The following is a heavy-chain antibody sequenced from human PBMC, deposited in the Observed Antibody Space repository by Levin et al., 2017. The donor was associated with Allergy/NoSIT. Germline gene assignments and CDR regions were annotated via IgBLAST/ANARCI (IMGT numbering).Heavy chain of an antibody. D-gene: IGHD6-19*01. CDR2: ISKDGSNI. J-gene: IGHJ4*01. V-gene: IGHV3-30*18. CDR3: ANKVPYHAGYATGWYDYLDY. Sequence: GGSLRLSCAASGFTFSSYGMHWVRQAPGKGLEWVAVISKDGSNIYYADSVKGRFTISRDNTKNTLYLQMNSLRAEDTAVYYCANKVPYHAGYATGWYDYLDYWGHGTLVTVSS. CDR1: GFTFSSYG.